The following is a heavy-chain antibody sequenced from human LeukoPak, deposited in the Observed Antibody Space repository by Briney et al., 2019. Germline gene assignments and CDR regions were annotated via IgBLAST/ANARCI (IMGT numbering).Heavy chain of an antibody. CDR1: GFTVSSNY. CDR2: IEQDGSEK. CDR3: ARVRSGYYMDY. Sequence: GGSLRLSCAASGFTVSSNYMSWVRQAPGKGLEWVANIEQDGSEKYYVDSVKGRFTISRDNAKNSLFLQMNSLRAEDTAVYYCARVRSGYYMDYWGQGTLVTVSS. J-gene: IGHJ4*02. D-gene: IGHD3-22*01. V-gene: IGHV3-7*01.